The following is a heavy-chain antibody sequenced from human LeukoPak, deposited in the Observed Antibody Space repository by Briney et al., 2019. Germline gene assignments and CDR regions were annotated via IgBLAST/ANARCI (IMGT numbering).Heavy chain of an antibody. CDR1: GGSISSGDYY. CDR2: IYYSGST. V-gene: IGHV4-30-4*01. J-gene: IGHJ5*02. D-gene: IGHD6-6*01. CDR3: ARGFVYSSSSFFGPSYNWFDP. Sequence: PSETLSLTCTVSGGSISSGDYYWSWIRQPPGKGLEWIGYIYYSGSTYYNPSLKSRVTISVDTSKNQFSLKLSSVTAADTAVYYCARGFVYSSSSFFGPSYNWFDPWGQGTLVTVSS.